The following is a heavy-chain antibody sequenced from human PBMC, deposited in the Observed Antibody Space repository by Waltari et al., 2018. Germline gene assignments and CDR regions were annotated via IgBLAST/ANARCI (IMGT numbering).Heavy chain of an antibody. CDR1: GGSFSGYY. CDR2: INHSGST. D-gene: IGHD3-3*01. Sequence: QVQLQQWGAGLLKPSETLSLTCAVYGGSFSGYYWSWIRQPPGKGLEWIGEINHSGSTNYNPSLKSRVTISVDTSKNQFSLKLSSVTAADTAVYYCARRGFWSGYYKFDWFDPWGQGTLVTVSS. V-gene: IGHV4-34*01. J-gene: IGHJ5*02. CDR3: ARRGFWSGYYKFDWFDP.